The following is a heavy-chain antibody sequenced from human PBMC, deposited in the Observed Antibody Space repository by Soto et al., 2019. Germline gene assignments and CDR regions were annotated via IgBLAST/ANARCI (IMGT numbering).Heavy chain of an antibody. V-gene: IGHV4-39*01. J-gene: IGHJ6*02. CDR1: GGASNSTVYY. Sequence: ESLSLAGTVSGGASNSTVYYWGWIRQPPGKGLEWIGSSNYGGPTYYSPSLQSRVTISLDTAKNHFSLNLRSVTAADTAVYYCARHGAYSTSVYYYYGMDVWGQGTTVTVS. CDR2: SNYGGPT. CDR3: ARHGAYSTSVYYYYGMDV. D-gene: IGHD6-13*01.